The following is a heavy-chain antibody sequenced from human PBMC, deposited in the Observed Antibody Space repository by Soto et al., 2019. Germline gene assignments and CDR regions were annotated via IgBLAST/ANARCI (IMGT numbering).Heavy chain of an antibody. Sequence: ASVKVSCKASGYTFTSYGISWVRQAPGKGLEWMGGFDPEDGETIYAQKFQGRVTMTEDTSTDTAYMELSSLRSEDTAVYYCATTGVTAIFYYYYYGMEVWGQGTTVTVSS. J-gene: IGHJ6*02. CDR3: ATTGVTAIFYYYYYGMEV. V-gene: IGHV1-24*01. D-gene: IGHD2-21*02. CDR2: FDPEDGET. CDR1: GYTFTSYG.